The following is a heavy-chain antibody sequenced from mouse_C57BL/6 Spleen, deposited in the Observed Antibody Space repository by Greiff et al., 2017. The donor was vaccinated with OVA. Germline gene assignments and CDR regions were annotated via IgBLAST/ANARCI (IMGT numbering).Heavy chain of an antibody. CDR1: GSTFASYW. Sequence: QVQLQQPGAELVRPGSSVQLSCKASGSTFASYWMDWVKQRPGQGLAWIGNIYPSDSETHYNQKFKDKATWTVDKSSSTAYMQLSSLTSEDSAVYYCARGVRAVRADYGGQGTTLTVAS. J-gene: IGHJ2*01. CDR2: IYPSDSET. D-gene: IGHD3-3*01. CDR3: ARGVRAVRADY. V-gene: IGHV1-61*01.